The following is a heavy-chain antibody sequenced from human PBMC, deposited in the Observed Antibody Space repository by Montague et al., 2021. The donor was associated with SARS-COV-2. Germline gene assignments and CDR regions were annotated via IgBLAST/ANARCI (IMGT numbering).Heavy chain of an antibody. V-gene: IGHV3-21*01. CDR1: GFSFSSYH. D-gene: IGHD5-12*01. Sequence: SLRLSCAASGFSFSSYHMNWVRQAPGKGLEWVSSISPSGDYIYSADSLKGRFIISRDNAKNSLYLQMSSLRVEDTAIYYCARASWIVATVPDYWGQGTLVTVSS. CDR3: ARASWIVATVPDY. J-gene: IGHJ4*02. CDR2: ISPSGDYI.